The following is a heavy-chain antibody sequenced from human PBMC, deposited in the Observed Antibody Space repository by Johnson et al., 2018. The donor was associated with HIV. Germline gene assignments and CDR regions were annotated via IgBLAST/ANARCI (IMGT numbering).Heavy chain of an antibody. CDR1: GFTVSSNY. CDR2: ISSRGIPI. V-gene: IGHV3-66*03. CDR3: ARDWTSSLLTSMASYAFDI. J-gene: IGHJ3*02. D-gene: IGHD5-18*01. Sequence: VQLVESGGGLIQPGGSLRLSCAGSGFTVSSNYMSWVRQASGKGLEWISSISSRGIPIYYADSVKGRFTVSRDNSKNTLYLQMNSLRAEDTAVYYCARDWTSSLLTSMASYAFDIWGQGTMVTVSS.